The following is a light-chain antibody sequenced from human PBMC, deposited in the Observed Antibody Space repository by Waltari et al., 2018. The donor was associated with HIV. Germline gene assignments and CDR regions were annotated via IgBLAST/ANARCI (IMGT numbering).Light chain of an antibody. Sequence: QSVLAQPPSVSGAPGQRVTISCSGSGSNIRSNYVNWYKQLPVTAPRVLIYNDDQRPSVVPARFSGSKAGTTASLAISGLQSEDEADYYCAAWDDTLKVYVFGTGTKVTVL. J-gene: IGLJ1*01. CDR3: AAWDDTLKVYV. CDR1: GSNIRSNY. V-gene: IGLV1-44*01. CDR2: NDD.